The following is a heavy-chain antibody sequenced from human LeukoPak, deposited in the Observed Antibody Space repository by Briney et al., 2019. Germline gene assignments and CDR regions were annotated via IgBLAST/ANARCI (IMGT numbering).Heavy chain of an antibody. CDR1: GFSLSTRGVG. D-gene: IGHD2-2*01. CDR2: IYWNDDK. V-gene: IGHV2-5*01. J-gene: IGHJ5*02. Sequence: SGPTLVNPTQTLTLTCTFSGFSLSTRGVGVGWIRQPPGKALEWLALIYWNDDKRYSPSLKSRLTITKDTSKNQVVLTMTNMDPVDTATYYCAQTTRGYCSSTSCLEGFDPWGQGTLVTVSS. CDR3: AQTTRGYCSSTSCLEGFDP.